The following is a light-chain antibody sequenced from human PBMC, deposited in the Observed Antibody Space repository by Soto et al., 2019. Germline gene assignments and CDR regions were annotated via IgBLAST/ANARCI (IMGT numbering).Light chain of an antibody. Sequence: QSDLNQPLSVSGSARQSLTISCTGTSSDVGSYNGVSWYQQPPGTAPKLMIYDVSNRPSGVPDRFSGSKSGNTASLTISGLQAEDEGDYYCSSYTSSSTYVFGTGTKVTVL. CDR1: SSDVGSYNG. CDR2: DVS. CDR3: SSYTSSSTYV. J-gene: IGLJ1*01. V-gene: IGLV2-18*02.